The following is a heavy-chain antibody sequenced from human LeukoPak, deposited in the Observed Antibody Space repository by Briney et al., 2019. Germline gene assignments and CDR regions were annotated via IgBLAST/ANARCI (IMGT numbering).Heavy chain of an antibody. D-gene: IGHD1-7*01. CDR2: INPNSGDT. Sequence: ASAEVSCKASGYTFTGYYMHWVRQAPGQGLEWMGWINPNSGDTTYAQDFQGRVTLTRDTSINTAYMELSNLISDDTAVYYCARGNLRELRGFDYWGQGTLVTVAS. J-gene: IGHJ4*02. CDR3: ARGNLRELRGFDY. V-gene: IGHV1-2*02. CDR1: GYTFTGYY.